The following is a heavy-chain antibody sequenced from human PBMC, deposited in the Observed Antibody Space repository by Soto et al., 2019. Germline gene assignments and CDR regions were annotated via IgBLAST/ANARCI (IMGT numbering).Heavy chain of an antibody. CDR2: ISAYNGNT. CDR3: ARDLKEQWLVTGTFDY. Sequence: ASVKVSCKASVYTFTNYGISWVRQAPGQGLEWMGWISAYNGNTNYAQKLQGRVTMTTDTSTSTAYMELRSLRSDDTAVYYCARDLKEQWLVTGTFDYWGQGTLVAVPQ. J-gene: IGHJ4*02. D-gene: IGHD6-19*01. V-gene: IGHV1-18*01. CDR1: VYTFTNYG.